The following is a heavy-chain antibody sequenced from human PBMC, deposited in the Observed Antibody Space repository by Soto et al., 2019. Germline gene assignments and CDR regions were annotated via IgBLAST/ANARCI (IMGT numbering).Heavy chain of an antibody. Sequence: SETLSLTCAVYGGSFSGYYWSWIRQPPGKGLEWIGEINHSGSTNYNPSLKSRVTISVDTSKNQFSLKLSSVTAADTAVYYCASPLPRGSGSYYGGRYYGMDVWGQGTTVTVSS. V-gene: IGHV4-34*01. CDR3: ASPLPRGSGSYYGGRYYGMDV. J-gene: IGHJ6*02. CDR2: INHSGST. CDR1: GGSFSGYY. D-gene: IGHD1-26*01.